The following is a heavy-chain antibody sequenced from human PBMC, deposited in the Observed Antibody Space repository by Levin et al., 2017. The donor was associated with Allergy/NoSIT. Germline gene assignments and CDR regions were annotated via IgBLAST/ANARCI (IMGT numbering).Heavy chain of an antibody. CDR2: IKQDGSVK. Sequence: QSGGSLRLSCTASGFTFSSYWMSWVRQAPGKGLEWVANIKQDGSVKYYVDSVKARFTISRDNAKNSLYLQMNSLRAEDTAVYYCAKEPYGTFSDYWGQGTLVTVSS. CDR3: AKEPYGTFSDY. V-gene: IGHV3-7*01. D-gene: IGHD4-17*01. J-gene: IGHJ4*02. CDR1: GFTFSSYW.